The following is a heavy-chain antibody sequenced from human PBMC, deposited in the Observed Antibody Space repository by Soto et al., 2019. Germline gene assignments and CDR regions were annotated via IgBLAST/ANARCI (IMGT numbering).Heavy chain of an antibody. V-gene: IGHV4-34*01. CDR1: SGSLSGYY. D-gene: IGHD6-6*01. Sequence: AETLSLTCSLYSGSLSGYYWSWIRQPPGKGLEWIGEISPSGTTNYSPSLKSRVSISVDTSKNQFSLNLTSLTAADTAVYYCARAPKVSGSAQTRPDFWGQGSLVTVSS. CDR2: ISPSGTT. CDR3: ARAPKVSGSAQTRPDF. J-gene: IGHJ4*02.